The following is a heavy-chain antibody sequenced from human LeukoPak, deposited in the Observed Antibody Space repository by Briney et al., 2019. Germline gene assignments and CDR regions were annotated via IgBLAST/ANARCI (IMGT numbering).Heavy chain of an antibody. J-gene: IGHJ1*01. CDR1: GFTFSSYA. V-gene: IGHV3-23*01. CDR3: AKHGDIVVVSAASRYFQH. CDR2: ISGSGGST. Sequence: PGGSLRLSCAASGFTFSSYAMIWVRQAPGKGLEGGSAISGSGGSTYYADSVKGRFTISRDNVKNTLYLKMNSLSAEDTAVYYCAKHGDIVVVSAASRYFQHWGQGTLVTVCS. D-gene: IGHD2-2*01.